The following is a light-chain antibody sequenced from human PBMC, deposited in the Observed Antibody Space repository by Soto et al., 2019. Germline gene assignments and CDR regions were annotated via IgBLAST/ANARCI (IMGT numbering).Light chain of an antibody. CDR1: QSVSTN. Sequence: EIVMTQSPATLSVSQGERATLSSRASQSVSTNLAWYQQKPGQAPRLLIYGASTRATGIPARFSGSGSGTEFTLTISSLQSEDFAVYYCQQYNNWPPLTFGGGTKVEIK. CDR2: GAS. CDR3: QQYNNWPPLT. V-gene: IGKV3-15*01. J-gene: IGKJ4*01.